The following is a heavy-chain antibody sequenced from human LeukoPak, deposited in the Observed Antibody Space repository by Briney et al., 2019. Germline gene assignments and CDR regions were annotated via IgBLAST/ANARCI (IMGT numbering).Heavy chain of an antibody. CDR2: ITSSGGRT. CDR1: GFTFSSYV. D-gene: IGHD1-26*01. J-gene: IGHJ6*03. Sequence: GGSLRLSCAASGFTFSSYVVSWVRQAPGKGLEWVSSITSSGGRTYYADSVKGRFTISRDNSKNTLYLQMNSLRVEDTALYFCAKTLVGVTYYMDVWGKGTTVTVSS. V-gene: IGHV3-23*01. CDR3: AKTLVGVTYYMDV.